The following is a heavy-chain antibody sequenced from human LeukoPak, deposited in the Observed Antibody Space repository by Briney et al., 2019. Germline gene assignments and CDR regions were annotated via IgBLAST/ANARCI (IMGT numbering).Heavy chain of an antibody. V-gene: IGHV3-30-3*01. CDR1: GFTFSSYA. D-gene: IGHD3-16*02. J-gene: IGHJ3*02. CDR2: ISYDGSNK. CDR3: ARGNVWGSYRCTGWAFDI. Sequence: GRSLRLSCAASGFTFSSYAMHWVRQAPGKGLEWVAVISYDGSNKYYADSVKGRFTISRDNSKNTLYLQMNSLRAEDTAVYYCARGNVWGSYRCTGWAFDIWGQGTMVTVSS.